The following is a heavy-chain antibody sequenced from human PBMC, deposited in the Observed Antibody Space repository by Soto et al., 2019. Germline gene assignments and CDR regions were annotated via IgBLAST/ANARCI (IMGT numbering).Heavy chain of an antibody. CDR1: GYSFTTYW. CDR2: IYPGDSDT. V-gene: IGHV5-51*01. D-gene: IGHD6-13*01. J-gene: IGHJ3*02. Sequence: GESLKISCKGSGYSFTTYWIGWVRQMPGKGLEWMGIIYPGDSDTGYSPSFQGQFTISADKSISTAYLQWSSLKASDTAMYYCARRIAARRNYDAFDIWGQGTMVTVSS. CDR3: ARRIAARRNYDAFDI.